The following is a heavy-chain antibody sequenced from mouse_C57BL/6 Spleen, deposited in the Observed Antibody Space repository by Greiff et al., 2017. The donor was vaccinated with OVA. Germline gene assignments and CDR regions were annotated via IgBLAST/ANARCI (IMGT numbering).Heavy chain of an antibody. J-gene: IGHJ3*01. CDR2: ISYDGSN. CDR3: ARGGQLGEAY. D-gene: IGHD4-1*02. V-gene: IGHV3-6*01. CDR1: GYSITSGYY. Sequence: DVQLQESGPGLVKPSQSLSLTCSVTGYSITSGYYWNWIRQFPGNKLEWMGYISYDGSNNYNPSLKNRISITRDTSKNQFFLKLNSVTTEDTATYYCARGGQLGEAYWGQGTLVTVSA.